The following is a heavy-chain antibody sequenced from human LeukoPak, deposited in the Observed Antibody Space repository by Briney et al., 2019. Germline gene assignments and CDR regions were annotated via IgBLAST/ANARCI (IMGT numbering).Heavy chain of an antibody. CDR3: ARDLPYCSGGSCYSDY. CDR1: GFTFSSYW. V-gene: IGHV3-7*01. Sequence: GGSLRLSCAASGFTFSSYWMSWVRQAPGKGLEWVANIMQDGSEKYYVDSVKGRFTISRDNAKNSLYLQMNSLRAEDTAVYYCARDLPYCSGGSCYSDYWGQGTLVLVSS. D-gene: IGHD2-15*01. J-gene: IGHJ4*02. CDR2: IMQDGSEK.